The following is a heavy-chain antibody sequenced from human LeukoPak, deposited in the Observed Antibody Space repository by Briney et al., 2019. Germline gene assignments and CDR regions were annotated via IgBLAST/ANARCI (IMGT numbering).Heavy chain of an antibody. D-gene: IGHD5-18*01. CDR2: IRYDGSNE. CDR1: GFTFSTYA. Sequence: PGGSLRLSCAASGFTFSTYAMHWVRQAPGKGLEWVAFIRYDGSNEYYADSVKGRFTISRDNSKNTLYLQMNSLRAEDTAVYYCAREEGGLRGYSYGYFDYWGQGTLVTVSS. V-gene: IGHV3-30*02. J-gene: IGHJ4*02. CDR3: AREEGGLRGYSYGYFDY.